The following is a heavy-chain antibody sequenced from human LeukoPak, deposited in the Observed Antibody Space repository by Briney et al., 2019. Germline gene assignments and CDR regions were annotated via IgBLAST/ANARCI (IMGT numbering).Heavy chain of an antibody. CDR3: AGSRYYYDSSGYYSIDY. CDR1: GGSISSYY. D-gene: IGHD3-22*01. J-gene: IGHJ4*02. V-gene: IGHV4-59*01. Sequence: PSETLPLTCTVSGGSISSYYWSWIRQPPGKGLEWIGYIYYSGSTNYNPSLKSRVTISVDTSKNQFSLKLSSVTAADTAVYYCAGSRYYYDSSGYYSIDYWGQGTLVTVSS. CDR2: IYYSGST.